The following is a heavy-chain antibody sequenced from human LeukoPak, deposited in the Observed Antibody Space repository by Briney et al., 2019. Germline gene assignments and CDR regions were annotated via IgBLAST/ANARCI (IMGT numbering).Heavy chain of an antibody. CDR1: GGSISSSSYY. V-gene: IGHV4-39*07. Sequence: SETLSLTCTVSGGSISSSSYYWGWIRQPPGKGREWSVSIYYSGSTYYNPSLKSRVTISVDTSKNQCSLKLRSVTAADTAVYYCARTAYCGGDCYTPFEYWGQGTLVTVSS. CDR3: ARTAYCGGDCYTPFEY. J-gene: IGHJ4*02. CDR2: IYYSGST. D-gene: IGHD2-21*02.